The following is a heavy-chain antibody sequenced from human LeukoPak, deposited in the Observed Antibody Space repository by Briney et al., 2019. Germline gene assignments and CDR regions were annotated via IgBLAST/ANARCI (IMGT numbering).Heavy chain of an antibody. Sequence: SETLSLTCAAYGVSFSGYYWSWIRQPPGKGLEWIGEINHSGSTNYDPSLKSRVTISVDTSENQFSLKVTSVTAADTAVYYCARAVGTTTTLFDYWGQGTLVTVSS. V-gene: IGHV4-34*01. CDR2: INHSGST. D-gene: IGHD1-26*01. J-gene: IGHJ4*02. CDR3: ARAVGTTTTLFDY. CDR1: GVSFSGYY.